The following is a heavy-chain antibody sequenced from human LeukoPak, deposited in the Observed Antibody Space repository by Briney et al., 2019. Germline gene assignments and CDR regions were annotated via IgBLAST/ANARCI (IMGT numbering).Heavy chain of an antibody. CDR2: IKQDGSEK. V-gene: IGHV3-7*01. Sequence: PGGSLRLSCAASGFTFSSYWMSWVRQAPGKGLEWVANIKQDGSEKYYVDSVKGRFTISRDNAKNSLYLQMNSLRAEDTAVYYCARVRGYSGYALRYWGQGTLVTVSS. CDR3: ARVRGYSGYALRY. J-gene: IGHJ4*02. D-gene: IGHD5-12*01. CDR1: GFTFSSYW.